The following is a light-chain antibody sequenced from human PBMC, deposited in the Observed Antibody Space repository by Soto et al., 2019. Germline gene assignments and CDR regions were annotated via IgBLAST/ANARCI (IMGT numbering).Light chain of an antibody. Sequence: EIVLTQSPGTLSLYPGERATLSCRASQSVSSSYLAWYQQKPGQAPRLLTYGASSRATGIPDRFSGSGSGTDFTLTISRLEPEDFAVYYCQQYGSSPRTFGQGTKVDIK. CDR1: QSVSSSY. V-gene: IGKV3-20*01. CDR3: QQYGSSPRT. J-gene: IGKJ1*01. CDR2: GAS.